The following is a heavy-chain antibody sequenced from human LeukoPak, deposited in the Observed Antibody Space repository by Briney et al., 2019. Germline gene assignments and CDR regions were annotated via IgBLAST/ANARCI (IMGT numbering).Heavy chain of an antibody. CDR2: IYHSGST. CDR3: ASSMRVFGVVSHDAFDI. Sequence: SETLSLTCAVSGGSISSGGYSWSWIRQPPGKGLEWIGYIYHSGSTYYNPSLKSRVTMSVDRSKNQFSLKLSSVTAADTAVYYCASSMRVFGVVSHDAFDIWGQGTMVTVSS. CDR1: GGSISSGGYS. V-gene: IGHV4-30-2*01. D-gene: IGHD3-3*01. J-gene: IGHJ3*02.